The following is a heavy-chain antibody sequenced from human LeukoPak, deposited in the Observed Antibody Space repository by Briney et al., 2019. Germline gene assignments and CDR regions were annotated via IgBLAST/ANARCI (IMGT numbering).Heavy chain of an antibody. J-gene: IGHJ4*02. CDR1: GGSISSYY. V-gene: IGHV4-59*01. CDR2: IYYSGST. Sequence: PSETLSLTCTVSGGSISSYYWSWIRQPPGKGLEWIGYIYYSGSTNYNPSLKSRVTISVDTSKTQFSLKLSSVTAADTAVYYCARGKISSNWYLDYWGQGTLVTVSS. CDR3: ARGKISSNWYLDY. D-gene: IGHD6-13*01.